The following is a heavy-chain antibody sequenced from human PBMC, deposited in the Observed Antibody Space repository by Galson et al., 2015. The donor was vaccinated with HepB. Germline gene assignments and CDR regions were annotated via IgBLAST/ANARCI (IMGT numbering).Heavy chain of an antibody. J-gene: IGHJ4*02. D-gene: IGHD2-21*01. Sequence: SLRLSCAASGFTVSKNYMSWLRQAQGKGLEWVSDIYSGGYTYYADSVKGRFTISRDNSENTLYLQMNSLRVEDTAVYYCARENDWAYDYWDPGTLVTVSS. CDR1: GFTVSKNY. CDR2: IYSGGYT. V-gene: IGHV3-66*01. CDR3: ARENDWAYDY.